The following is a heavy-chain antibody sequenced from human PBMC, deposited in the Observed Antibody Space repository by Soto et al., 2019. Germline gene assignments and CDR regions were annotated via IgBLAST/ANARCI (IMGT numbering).Heavy chain of an antibody. CDR1: GDSVSNNSAA. V-gene: IGHV6-1*01. Sequence: QVQLQQSGPGLVKPSQTLSLTCAISGDSVSNNSAAWNWIRQSPSRGLEWLGRTYYRSKWYNYYXXSVNSRITINXXTXKXRFSLQLNSVTPDDTAVYYCARDRADYYGSGSYFDPWGQGTLVTVSS. J-gene: IGHJ5*02. CDR3: ARDRADYYGSGSYFDP. CDR2: TYYRSKWYN. D-gene: IGHD3-10*01.